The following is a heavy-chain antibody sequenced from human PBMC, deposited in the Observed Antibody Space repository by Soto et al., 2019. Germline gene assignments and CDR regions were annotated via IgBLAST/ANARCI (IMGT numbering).Heavy chain of an antibody. V-gene: IGHV4-30-4*01. CDR2: IYYSGST. J-gene: IGHJ5*02. CDR3: ARGVVVVVPATPNNWFDP. D-gene: IGHD2-15*01. Sequence: PSETLSLTXTVSGGSISSGDYYWSWIRQPPGKGLEWIGYIYYSGSTYYNPSLKSRVTISVDTSKNQFSLKLGSVTAADTAVYYCARGVVVVVPATPNNWFDPWGQGTLVTVSS. CDR1: GGSISSGDYY.